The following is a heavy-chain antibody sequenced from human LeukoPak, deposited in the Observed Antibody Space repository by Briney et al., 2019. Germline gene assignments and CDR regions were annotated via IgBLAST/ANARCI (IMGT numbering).Heavy chain of an antibody. V-gene: IGHV1-69*13. J-gene: IGHJ4*02. Sequence: GASVKVSCKASGGTFISYAISWVRQAPGQGLEWMGGIIPIFGTANYAQKFQGRVTITADESTSTAYMELSSLRSEDTAVYYCARTASRDGYNYAPDYWGQGTLVTVSS. D-gene: IGHD5-24*01. CDR2: IIPIFGTA. CDR3: ARTASRDGYNYAPDY. CDR1: GGTFISYA.